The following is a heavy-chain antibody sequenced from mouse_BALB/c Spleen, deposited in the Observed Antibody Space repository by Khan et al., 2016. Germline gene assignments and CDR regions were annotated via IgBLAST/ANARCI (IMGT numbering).Heavy chain of an antibody. J-gene: IGHJ2*01. V-gene: IGHV1-15*01. Sequence: QVQLQQSGAELARPGASVKMSCKALGYTFTDYEMHWVKQTPVHGLEWIGAIHPGGGGPAYNQKFKVRATLTADKSSSTAYMALSSLTAEDSAAYYCAKVLQRGYYFGSWGQGTTLTVSS. CDR2: IHPGGGGP. CDR3: AKVLQRGYYFGS. D-gene: IGHD1-1*01. CDR1: GYTFTDYE.